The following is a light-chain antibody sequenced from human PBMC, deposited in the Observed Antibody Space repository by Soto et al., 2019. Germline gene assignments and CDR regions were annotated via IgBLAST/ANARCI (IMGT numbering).Light chain of an antibody. CDR1: QSVSNN. CDR3: QQYSNWPRT. Sequence: ILLTQSPGTLSLSPGERATLSCRASQSVSNNYLAWYQQKPGQAPRLLIYGASTRATGIPARFSGSGSGTEFTLTINSLQSEDFAVYFCQQYSNWPRTFGQGTKVDIK. V-gene: IGKV3-15*01. J-gene: IGKJ1*01. CDR2: GAS.